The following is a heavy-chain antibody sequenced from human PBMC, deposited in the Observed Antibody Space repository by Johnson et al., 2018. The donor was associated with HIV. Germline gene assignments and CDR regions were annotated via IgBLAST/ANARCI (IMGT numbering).Heavy chain of an antibody. J-gene: IGHJ3*02. CDR1: GFTFSSYA. D-gene: IGHD6-13*01. CDR3: AGWGVGSSWNHYAFDI. V-gene: IGHV3-30-3*01. Sequence: QVQLVESGGGVVQPGRSLRLSCAASGFTFSSYAMHWVRQAPGKGLEWVAVISYDGSNKYYADSVKGRFTISRDNSKNTLYLQMNSLSAEDTAVYYCAGWGVGSSWNHYAFDIWGQGTNVTGSS. CDR2: ISYDGSNK.